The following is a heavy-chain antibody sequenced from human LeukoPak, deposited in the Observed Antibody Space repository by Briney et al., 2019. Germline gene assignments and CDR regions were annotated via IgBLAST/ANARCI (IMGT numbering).Heavy chain of an antibody. Sequence: GASVKVSCKASGYTFTSYGISWVRQAPGQGLEWMGWISAYNGNTNYAQKLQGRVTMTTDTSTSTAYMELRSLRSDDTAVYYCARVGPYYYDSSGYYQHYYYYYMDVWGKGTTVTISS. CDR1: GYTFTSYG. V-gene: IGHV1-18*01. CDR2: ISAYNGNT. CDR3: ARVGPYYYDSSGYYQHYYYYYMDV. D-gene: IGHD3-22*01. J-gene: IGHJ6*03.